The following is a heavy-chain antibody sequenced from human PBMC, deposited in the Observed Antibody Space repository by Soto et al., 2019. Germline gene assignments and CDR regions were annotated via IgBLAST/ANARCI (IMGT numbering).Heavy chain of an antibody. V-gene: IGHV3-21*01. J-gene: IGHJ5*02. CDR3: ARDGGDIAAASPFDP. D-gene: IGHD6-13*01. CDR2: ISSSSSYI. CDR1: GFTFSSYS. Sequence: PVGSLRLSCAASGFTFSSYSMNWVRQAPGKGLEWVSSISSSSSYIYYADSVKGRFTISRDNAKNSLYLQMNSLRAEDTAVYYCARDGGDIAAASPFDPWGQGTLVTVSS.